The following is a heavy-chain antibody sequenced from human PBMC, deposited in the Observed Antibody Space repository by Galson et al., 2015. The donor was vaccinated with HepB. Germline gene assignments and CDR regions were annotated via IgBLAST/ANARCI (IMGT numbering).Heavy chain of an antibody. V-gene: IGHV3-7*03. CDR1: GFTFSSYW. Sequence: SLRLSCAASGFTFSSYWMSWVRQAPGKGLEWVANIKQDGSEKYYVDSVKGRFTISRDNAKNSLYLQMNSLRAEDTAVYYCASGLPEWIQLTGDAFDIWGQGTMVTVSS. CDR2: IKQDGSEK. D-gene: IGHD5-18*01. J-gene: IGHJ3*02. CDR3: ASGLPEWIQLTGDAFDI.